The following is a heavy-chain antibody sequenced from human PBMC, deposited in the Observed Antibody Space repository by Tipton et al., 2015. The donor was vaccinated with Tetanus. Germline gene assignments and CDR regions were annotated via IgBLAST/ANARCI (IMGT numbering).Heavy chain of an antibody. CDR3: ASTVGHSGGYYYYYGMDV. V-gene: IGHV4-59*01. D-gene: IGHD3-16*01. Sequence: TLSLTCTVSGGSISPYYWTWIRQPPGKGLEWIGYIYYIGSTNYNPSLKSRVTISVDTSKNQFSLKLSSVTAADTAVYYCASTVGHSGGYYYYYGMDVWGQGTTVTVSS. CDR2: IYYIGST. J-gene: IGHJ6*02. CDR1: GGSISPYY.